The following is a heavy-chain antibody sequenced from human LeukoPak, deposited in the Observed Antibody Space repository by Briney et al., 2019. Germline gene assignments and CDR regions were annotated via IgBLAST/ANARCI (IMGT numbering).Heavy chain of an antibody. CDR3: AKDRRQWLVPDAFDI. CDR1: GFTFSSYP. D-gene: IGHD6-19*01. Sequence: GRSLRLSCAASGFTFSSYPMHWVRQAPGKGLEWVAVISFDGSNKYYADSVKGRFTISRDNSKNTLYLQMNSLRAEDTAVYYCAKDRRQWLVPDAFDIWGQGTMVTVSS. J-gene: IGHJ3*02. CDR2: ISFDGSNK. V-gene: IGHV3-30-3*01.